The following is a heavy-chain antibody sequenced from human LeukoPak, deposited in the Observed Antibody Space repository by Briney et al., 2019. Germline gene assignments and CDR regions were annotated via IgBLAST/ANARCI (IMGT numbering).Heavy chain of an antibody. CDR1: GFTFTNYA. Sequence: PGGTLRLSCAASGFTFTNYAMSWVRQTPGKGLEWVSATVGSGPDTYHADSVKGRFTVSRDNSRNTLYLQMNSLRVEDTAVYYCTKAPLRSCTGAFCYPFDYWGQGTLATVSS. V-gene: IGHV3-23*01. CDR2: TVGSGPDT. J-gene: IGHJ4*02. CDR3: TKAPLRSCTGAFCYPFDY. D-gene: IGHD2-8*02.